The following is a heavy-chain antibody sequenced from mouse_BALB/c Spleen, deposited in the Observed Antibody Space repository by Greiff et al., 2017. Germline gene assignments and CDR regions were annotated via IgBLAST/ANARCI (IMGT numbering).Heavy chain of an antibody. CDR3: ARHAYGNYVRTYIDY. CDR2: ISNGGGST. CDR1: GFSFSSYT. Sequence: EVKLMESGGGLVQPGGSLKLSCAASGFSFSSYTMSWVRQPPGKRLEWVAYISNGGGSTYYPDTVKSRFTISRDNAKNTLYLQMSSLKSEDTAMYYCARHAYGNYVRTYIDYWGQGTTLTVSS. J-gene: IGHJ2*01. D-gene: IGHD2-1*01. V-gene: IGHV5-12-2*01.